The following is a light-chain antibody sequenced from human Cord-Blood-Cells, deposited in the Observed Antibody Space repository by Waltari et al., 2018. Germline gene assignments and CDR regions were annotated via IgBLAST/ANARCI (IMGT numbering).Light chain of an antibody. CDR3: QQRSNWIT. CDR2: DSS. J-gene: IGKJ5*01. Sequence: EIVFTQSPATLSLSPGERATLSCRASQSVSSYLALYQQKPGQATRLLIYDSSNRATGIPARFSGSGSGTDFTLTISSLEPEDFAVYYCQQRSNWITFGQGTRLEIK. V-gene: IGKV3-11*01. CDR1: QSVSSY.